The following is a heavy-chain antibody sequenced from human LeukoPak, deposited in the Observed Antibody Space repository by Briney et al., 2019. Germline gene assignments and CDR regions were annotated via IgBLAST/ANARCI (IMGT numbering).Heavy chain of an antibody. CDR2: ISSSGSTI. D-gene: IGHD4-11*01. CDR1: GFTFSDYY. CDR3: ARESTVTRFDY. V-gene: IGHV3-11*01. Sequence: GGSLRLSCAASGFTFSDYYMSWIRQAPGKGLEWVSYISSSGSTIYYADSVKGRFTISRDDAKNSLYLQMNRLRAEDTAVYYCARESTVTRFDYWGQGTLVTVSP. J-gene: IGHJ4*02.